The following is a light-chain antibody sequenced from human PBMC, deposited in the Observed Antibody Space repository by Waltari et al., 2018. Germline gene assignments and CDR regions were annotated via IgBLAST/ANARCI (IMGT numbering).Light chain of an antibody. J-gene: IGKJ1*01. V-gene: IGKV1-39*01. CDR2: AAS. CDR3: QQSYTTTWT. CDR1: QTISNN. Sequence: DIQMTQSPSSLSASVGDRVTITCRASQTISNNLNLYQQKPGKAPKLLIYAASTLQSWVPSRFTGSGSVTDFTLTISSLQPEDFTTYYCQQSYTTTWTFGQGTKVEIK.